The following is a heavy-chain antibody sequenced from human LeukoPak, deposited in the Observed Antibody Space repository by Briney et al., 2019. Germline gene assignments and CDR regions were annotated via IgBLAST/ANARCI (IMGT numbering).Heavy chain of an antibody. CDR2: ISSSGSTI. J-gene: IGHJ5*02. D-gene: IGHD6-13*01. CDR1: GFTFSSYE. Sequence: PGRSLRLSCAASGFTFSSYEMNWVRQAPGKGLEWVSYISSSGSTIYYADSVKGRFTISRDNAKNSLYLQMNSLRAEDTAVYYCARGAAAAEPNWFDPWGQGTLVTVSS. CDR3: ARGAAAAEPNWFDP. V-gene: IGHV3-48*03.